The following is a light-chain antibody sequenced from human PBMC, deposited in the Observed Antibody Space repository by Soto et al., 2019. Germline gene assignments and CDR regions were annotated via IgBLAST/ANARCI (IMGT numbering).Light chain of an antibody. CDR3: QHYGSSLLT. Sequence: EIVLTQSPGTLSLSPGERATLSCRASQSVSSSYLAWYQQTPGQAPMLLIYGASSRATGIPDRFSGSGAGTDFTLTSSRLDPEDFAVYYCQHYGSSLLTFGGGTKVEIK. J-gene: IGKJ4*01. CDR1: QSVSSSY. CDR2: GAS. V-gene: IGKV3-20*01.